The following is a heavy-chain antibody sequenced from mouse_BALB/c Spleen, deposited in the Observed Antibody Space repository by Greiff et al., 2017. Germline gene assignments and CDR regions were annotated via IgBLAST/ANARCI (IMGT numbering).Heavy chain of an antibody. CDR1: GFTFSNYW. D-gene: IGHD1-1*01. CDR3: TRSIYYYGSSWFAY. V-gene: IGHV6-6*02. J-gene: IGHJ3*01. Sequence: EVQVVESGGGLVQPGGSMKLSCVASGFTFSNYWMNWVRQSPEKGLEWVAEIRLKSNNYATHYAESVKGRFTISRDDSKSSVYLQMNNLRAEDTGIYYCTRSIYYYGSSWFAYWGQGTLVTVSA. CDR2: IRLKSNNYAT.